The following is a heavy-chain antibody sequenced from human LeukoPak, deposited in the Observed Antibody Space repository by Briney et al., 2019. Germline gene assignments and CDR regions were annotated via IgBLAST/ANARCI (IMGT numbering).Heavy chain of an antibody. J-gene: IGHJ4*02. CDR3: AREPMTTDTAMVTPLPGYFDY. CDR2: ISYDGSNK. V-gene: IGHV3-30*19. D-gene: IGHD5-18*01. CDR1: GFTFSSYG. Sequence: PGGSLRLSCAASGFTFSSYGMHWVRQAPGKGLEWVAVISYDGSNKYYADSVKGRFTISRDNSKNTLYLQMNSLRAEDTAVYYCAREPMTTDTAMVTPLPGYFDYWGQGTLVTVSS.